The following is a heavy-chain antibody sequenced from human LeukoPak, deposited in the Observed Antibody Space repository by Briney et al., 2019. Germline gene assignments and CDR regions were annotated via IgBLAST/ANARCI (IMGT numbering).Heavy chain of an antibody. Sequence: ASVKVSCKASGGTFSSYAISRVRQAPGQGLEWMGGIIPIFGTANYAQKFQGRVTITADESTSTAYMELSSLRSEDTAVYYCARHYYDSSGYYYPFDYWGQGTLVTVSS. V-gene: IGHV1-69*01. D-gene: IGHD3-22*01. J-gene: IGHJ4*02. CDR3: ARHYYDSSGYYYPFDY. CDR2: IIPIFGTA. CDR1: GGTFSSYA.